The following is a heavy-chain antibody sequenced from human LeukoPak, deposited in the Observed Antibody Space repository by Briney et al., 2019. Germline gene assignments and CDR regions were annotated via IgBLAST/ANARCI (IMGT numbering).Heavy chain of an antibody. Sequence: PSETLSLTCAVYGGSFSGYYWSWIRQPPGKGLEWIGEINHSGSTNYNPSLKSRVTISVDTSKNQFSLKLSSVTAADTAVYYCARIDYDILTGYYMWYFDYWGQGTLVTVSS. D-gene: IGHD3-9*01. CDR1: GGSFSGYY. V-gene: IGHV4-34*01. CDR3: ARIDYDILTGYYMWYFDY. J-gene: IGHJ4*02. CDR2: INHSGST.